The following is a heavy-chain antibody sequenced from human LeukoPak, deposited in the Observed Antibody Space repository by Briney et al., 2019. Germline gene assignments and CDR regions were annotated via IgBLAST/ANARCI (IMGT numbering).Heavy chain of an antibody. CDR1: GGTFSNYG. D-gene: IGHD3-16*02. V-gene: IGHV1-69*01. Sequence: ASVKVSCKASGGTFSNYGIIWVRQAPGQGLEWMGGIIPIFGKANYAQKFQGRVTITADESTSTAYMELSSLRSEDTAVYYCARDLPFPFGGVIARPFDYWGQGTLVTVSS. CDR2: IIPIFGKA. CDR3: ARDLPFPFGGVIARPFDY. J-gene: IGHJ4*02.